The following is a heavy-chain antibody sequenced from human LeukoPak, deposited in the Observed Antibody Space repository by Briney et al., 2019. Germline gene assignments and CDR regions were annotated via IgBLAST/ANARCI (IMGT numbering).Heavy chain of an antibody. CDR2: ISGSGSST. D-gene: IGHD2-2*01. CDR1: GFTFGDYA. CDR3: ARDSSHIVVVPAASEDDIFDI. V-gene: IGHV3-11*05. Sequence: GGSLRLSCTASGFTFGDYAMSWVRQAPGKGLEWVSYISGSGSSTKYADSVKGRFTISRDNAKNSLYLQMNGLRAEDTAVYYCARDSSHIVVVPAASEDDIFDIWGRGTVVTVS. J-gene: IGHJ3*02.